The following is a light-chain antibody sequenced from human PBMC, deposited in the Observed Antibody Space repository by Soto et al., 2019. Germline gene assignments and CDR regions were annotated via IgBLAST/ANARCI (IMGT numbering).Light chain of an antibody. Sequence: DIQMTQSPSTLSASVGDRVTSTCRASQSISYWLAWYQQKPGKTPNLLIYKASNLESGVPSRFNGSGSGTDFTLTISSLQPDDFASYYCQQYSTYWTFGQGTKVDIK. V-gene: IGKV1-5*03. J-gene: IGKJ1*01. CDR2: KAS. CDR1: QSISYW. CDR3: QQYSTYWT.